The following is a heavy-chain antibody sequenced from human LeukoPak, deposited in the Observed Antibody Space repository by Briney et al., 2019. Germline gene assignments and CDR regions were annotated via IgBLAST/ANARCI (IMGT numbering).Heavy chain of an antibody. V-gene: IGHV4-59*01. D-gene: IGHD3-9*01. J-gene: IGHJ5*02. CDR1: GGSITSSY. CDR3: ARGRYSAGDNWFDP. CDR2: XXYXXSX. Sequence: PSETLSLTCTVSGGSITSSYWXXXXXSXXXXLXXXXXXXYXXSXXXXPXLXSXXTXXXDXXKNQFSLKLSSVTAAATAVYYCARGRYSAGDNWFDPWGQGTLVTVSS.